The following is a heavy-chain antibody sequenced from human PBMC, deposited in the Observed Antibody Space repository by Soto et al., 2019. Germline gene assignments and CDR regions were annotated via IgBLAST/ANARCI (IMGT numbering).Heavy chain of an antibody. CDR3: AKDPHLDYGDYEPSVVDY. J-gene: IGHJ4*02. CDR1: GFTFSSYA. D-gene: IGHD4-17*01. V-gene: IGHV3-23*01. CDR2: ISGSGGST. Sequence: GXSLRLACAASGFTFSSYALSWFRQAPVNGLEWVSAISGSGGSTYYADSVKGRFTISRDNSKNTLYLQMNSLRAEDTAVYYCAKDPHLDYGDYEPSVVDYWGQGTLVTVS.